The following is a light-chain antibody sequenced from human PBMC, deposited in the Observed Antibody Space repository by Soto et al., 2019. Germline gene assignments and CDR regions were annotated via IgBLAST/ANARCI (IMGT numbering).Light chain of an antibody. CDR2: GTS. Sequence: EIVVTQSPGTLPLSPCERATLSSSASQSISNDHLAWYQQKPGQAPRLLIYGTSNRATGGIADRFSGSGSGTDFTLTISRLEPEDFAVYYCQYYGSSVTFAGGTKVDIK. CDR1: QSISNDH. J-gene: IGKJ4*01. V-gene: IGKV3-20*01. CDR3: QYYGSSVT.